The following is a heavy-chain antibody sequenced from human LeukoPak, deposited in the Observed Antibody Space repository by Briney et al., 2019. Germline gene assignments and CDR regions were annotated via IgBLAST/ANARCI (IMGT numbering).Heavy chain of an antibody. J-gene: IGHJ6*03. CDR3: AKGGLESYYYMDV. CDR2: ISWNSGSI. Sequence: SLRLSCAASGFTFDDYAMHWVRQAPGKGLEWVSGISWNSGSIGYADSVKGRFTISRDNAKNSLYLQMNSLRAEDTALYYCAKGGLESYYYMDVWGKGTTVTVSS. CDR1: GFTFDDYA. D-gene: IGHD1-1*01. V-gene: IGHV3-9*01.